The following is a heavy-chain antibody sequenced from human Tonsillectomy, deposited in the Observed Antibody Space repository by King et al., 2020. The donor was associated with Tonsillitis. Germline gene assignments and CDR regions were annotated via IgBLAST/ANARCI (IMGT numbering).Heavy chain of an antibody. CDR2: ISRDGGST. Sequence: EVQLVESGGGVVQPGGSLRLSCAAAGFTFDDYALHWVRQAPGKGLEWVAFISRDGGSTHYADSVKGRFTVSRDNSKNYLYLQMNSLRTEDTAFYYCAKGDSDWGQGTLVTVSS. J-gene: IGHJ4*02. D-gene: IGHD2-21*01. CDR3: AKGDSD. V-gene: IGHV3-43*02. CDR1: GFTFDDYA.